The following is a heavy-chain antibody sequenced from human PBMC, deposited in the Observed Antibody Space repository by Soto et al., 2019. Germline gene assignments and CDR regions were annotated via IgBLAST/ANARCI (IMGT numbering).Heavy chain of an antibody. Sequence: QVQLQQWGAGLLKPSETLSLTCAVFGGSVNSGNYYWSWIRQPPGKGLEWIGEMSHSGGTHFNPYPKSRVTLSVDTSKNQFSLKMSSVTAADTALYYCARVERGTATTVVDAFDIWGPGTMVTVSS. J-gene: IGHJ3*02. V-gene: IGHV4-34*01. CDR1: GGSVNSGNYY. CDR3: ARVERGTATTVVDAFDI. D-gene: IGHD1-1*01. CDR2: MSHSGGT.